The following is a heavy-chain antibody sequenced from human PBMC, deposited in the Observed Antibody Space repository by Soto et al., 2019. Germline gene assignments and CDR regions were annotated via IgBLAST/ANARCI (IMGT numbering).Heavy chain of an antibody. V-gene: IGHV3-21*04. Sequence: GGSLRLSCAASGFTFTRYSMNWVRQTPGKGLEWVSSISSTTNYIYYGDSMKGRFTISRDNAKNSLYLQMNSLRAEDTAVYYCARDRHYYDSSGYYYIDYWGQGTLVTVSS. CDR2: ISSTTNYI. D-gene: IGHD3-22*01. CDR1: GFTFTRYS. J-gene: IGHJ4*02. CDR3: ARDRHYYDSSGYYYIDY.